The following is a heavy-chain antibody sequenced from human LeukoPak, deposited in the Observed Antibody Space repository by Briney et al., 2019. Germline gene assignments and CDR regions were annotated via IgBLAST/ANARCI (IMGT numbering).Heavy chain of an antibody. Sequence: ASVKVSCKASGYTFTSYYMHWVRQAPGQGLEWMGIINPSGGSTSYAQKFQGRVTMTRDTSTSTVYMELSSLRSEDTAVYYYARGGPAGYDFWSGYRNNWFDPWGQGTLVTVSS. CDR3: ARGGPAGYDFWSGYRNNWFDP. CDR1: GYTFTSYY. D-gene: IGHD3-3*01. J-gene: IGHJ5*02. CDR2: INPSGGST. V-gene: IGHV1-46*01.